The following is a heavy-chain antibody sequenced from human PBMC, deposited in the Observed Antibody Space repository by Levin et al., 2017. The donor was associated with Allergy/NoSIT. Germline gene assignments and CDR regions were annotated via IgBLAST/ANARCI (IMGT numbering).Heavy chain of an antibody. CDR1: GFTFSSYA. J-gene: IGHJ4*02. D-gene: IGHD6-19*01. CDR2: ISYDGSNK. V-gene: IGHV3-30-3*01. Sequence: PGGSLRLSCAASGFTFSSYAMHWVRQAPGKGLEWVAVISYDGSNKYYADSVKGRFTISRDNSKNTLYLQMNSLRAEDTAVYYCARASGIAVAGPCSYWGQGTLVTVSS. CDR3: ARASGIAVAGPCSY.